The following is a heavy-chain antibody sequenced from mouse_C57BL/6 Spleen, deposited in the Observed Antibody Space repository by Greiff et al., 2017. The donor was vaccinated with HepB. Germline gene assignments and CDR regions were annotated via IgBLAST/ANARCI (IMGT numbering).Heavy chain of an antibody. Sequence: EVQVVESGGGLVKPGGSLKLSCAASGFTFSSYAMSWVRQTPEKRLEWVATISDGGSYTYYPDNVKGRFTISRDNAKNNLYLQMSHLKSEDTAMYYCARDRDGLWAYWGQGTLVTVSA. D-gene: IGHD6-1*01. CDR3: ARDRDGLWAY. V-gene: IGHV5-4*01. CDR2: ISDGGSYT. CDR1: GFTFSSYA. J-gene: IGHJ3*01.